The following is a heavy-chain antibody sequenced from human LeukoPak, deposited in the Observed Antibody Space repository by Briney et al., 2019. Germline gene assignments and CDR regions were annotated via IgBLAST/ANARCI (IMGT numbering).Heavy chain of an antibody. D-gene: IGHD3-3*01. J-gene: IGHJ4*02. CDR3: ARGQRSTLFGVAVED. CDR2: MDPDSGDT. CDR1: GYTVITYD. Sequence: ASVNVSCKASGYTVITYDINWVRQATGQGLEWMGWMDPDSGDTGYAQKFQGRVTMTRNTSISTAYLELSSLTSDDTAVYYCARGQRSTLFGVAVEDWGQGSLVTVSS. V-gene: IGHV1-8*01.